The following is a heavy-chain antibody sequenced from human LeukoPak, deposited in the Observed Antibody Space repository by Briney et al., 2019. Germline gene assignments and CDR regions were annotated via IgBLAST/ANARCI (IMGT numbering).Heavy chain of an antibody. CDR1: GFTFSSYA. CDR2: ISGSGGST. CDR3: AEGYSSSWAYYFDY. D-gene: IGHD6-13*01. V-gene: IGHV3-23*01. Sequence: PGGSLRLSCVASGFTFSSYAMSWVRQAPGKGLEWISAISGSGGSTYYADFVKGRFTISRDNSKNTLHLQMNSLRAEDTAVYYCAEGYSSSWAYYFDYWGQGTLVTVSS. J-gene: IGHJ4*02.